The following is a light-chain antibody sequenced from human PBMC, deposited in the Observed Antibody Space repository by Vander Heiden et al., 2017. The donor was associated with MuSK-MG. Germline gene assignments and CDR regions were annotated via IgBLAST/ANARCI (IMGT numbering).Light chain of an antibody. CDR2: EVS. CDR1: SSDVGGYNY. Sequence: QSALTQPASVSGSPGQSITISCTGTSSDVGGYNYVSWYQQHQGKVPKLLIFEVSNRPSGVSHRFSGSKSGNTASLTISGLQAEDEADYYCNSFTSRSTYVFGTGTKVTVL. V-gene: IGLV2-14*01. CDR3: NSFTSRSTYV. J-gene: IGLJ1*01.